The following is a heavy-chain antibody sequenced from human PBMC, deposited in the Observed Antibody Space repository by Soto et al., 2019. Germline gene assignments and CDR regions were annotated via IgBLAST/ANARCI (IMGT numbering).Heavy chain of an antibody. D-gene: IGHD3-9*01. J-gene: IGHJ4*02. V-gene: IGHV2-5*02. CDR1: GFSLSTSGVG. CDR2: IYWDDDK. Sequence: QITLKESGPTLVKPTQTLTLTCTFSGFSLSTSGVGVGWIRQPPGKALECLALIYWDDDKRYSPSLKSRLTITKDTSKNQVVLTMTNMDPVDTATYYCARMGRYYDILTGYSWTIDYWGQGTLVTVSS. CDR3: ARMGRYYDILTGYSWTIDY.